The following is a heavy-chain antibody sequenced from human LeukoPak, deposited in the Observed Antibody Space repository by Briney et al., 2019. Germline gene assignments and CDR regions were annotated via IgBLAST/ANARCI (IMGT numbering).Heavy chain of an antibody. D-gene: IGHD3-16*02. CDR2: IHHDGRI. V-gene: IGHV4/OR15-8*01. CDR3: ARSHDHLWGNYPDY. Sequence: SETLSLTCGVPGGSIDSTNWWNWVRQPPGKGLEWIGEIHHDGRINYNPSLKSRVTLSVDKSKNQFSLRLNSVTAADTAMYYCARSHDHLWGNYPDYWGQGTLVTVSS. CDR1: GGSIDSTNW. J-gene: IGHJ4*02.